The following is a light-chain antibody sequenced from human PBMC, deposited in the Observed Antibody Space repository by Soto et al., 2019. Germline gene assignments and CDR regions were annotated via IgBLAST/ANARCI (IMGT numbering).Light chain of an antibody. Sequence: QSALTPPPSVSGSPGQSVTISCTGTSSDVGGYNYVSWYQQLPGKAPKLMIYDVSKRPSGVPDRFSGSNSGNTASLTISGLQAEDEADYYCCSYAGTTHVFGTGTKVTVL. J-gene: IGLJ1*01. V-gene: IGLV2-11*01. CDR3: CSYAGTTHV. CDR1: SSDVGGYNY. CDR2: DVS.